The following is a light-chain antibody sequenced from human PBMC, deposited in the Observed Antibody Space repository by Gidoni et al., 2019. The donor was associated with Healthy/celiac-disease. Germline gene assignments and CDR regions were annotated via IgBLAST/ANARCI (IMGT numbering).Light chain of an antibody. V-gene: IGKV3-20*01. J-gene: IGKJ5*01. CDR3: QQYGSSFIT. CDR2: GAS. CDR1: QSVSSSY. Sequence: EIVLTQSPGTLSLSPGERATLSCRASQSVSSSYLAWYQQKPAQAPRLLIYGASSRATGIPDRFSGSGSGTDFTLTISRLEPEDFAVYYCQQYGSSFITFXQXTRLEIK.